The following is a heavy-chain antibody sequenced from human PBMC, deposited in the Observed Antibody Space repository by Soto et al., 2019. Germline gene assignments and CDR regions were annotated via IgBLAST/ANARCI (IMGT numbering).Heavy chain of an antibody. CDR3: ASILPPGPYYYYGMDV. V-gene: IGHV4-30-4*01. CDR2: IYYSGST. Sequence: KTSETLSLTCTVSGGSISSGDYYWSWIRQPPGKGLEWIGYIYYSGSTYYNPSLKSRVTISVDTSKNQFSLKLSSVTAADTAVYYCASILPPGPYYYYGMDVWGQGTTVTVSS. CDR1: GGSISSGDYY. J-gene: IGHJ6*02.